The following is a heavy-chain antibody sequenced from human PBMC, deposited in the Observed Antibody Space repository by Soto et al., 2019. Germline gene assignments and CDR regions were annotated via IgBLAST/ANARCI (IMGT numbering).Heavy chain of an antibody. Sequence: ASVQVSCKASGYTFPSYAMHWVRQAPGQRLEWMGWINAGNGNTKYSQKFQGRVTITRDTSASTAYMELSSLRSEDTAVYYCARMPINYYYYYGMDVWGQGTTVTVSS. J-gene: IGHJ6*02. CDR3: ARMPINYYYYYGMDV. CDR1: GYTFPSYA. V-gene: IGHV1-3*01. D-gene: IGHD5-12*01. CDR2: INAGNGNT.